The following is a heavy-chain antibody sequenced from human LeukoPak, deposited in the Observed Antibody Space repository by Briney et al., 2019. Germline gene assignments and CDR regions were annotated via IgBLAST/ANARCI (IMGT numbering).Heavy chain of an antibody. CDR3: ARDLVSGAYTFDW. CDR2: ISSSGETI. Sequence: GGSLRLSCVAPGFTFVTYEMNWVRQAPGKGLEWVSHISSSGETIYYADSVKGRFTISRDNAKNSLYLQMNSLRVEDTAVYYCARDLVSGAYTFDWWGQGTMVTVPS. D-gene: IGHD3-16*01. J-gene: IGHJ3*01. V-gene: IGHV3-48*03. CDR1: GFTFVTYE.